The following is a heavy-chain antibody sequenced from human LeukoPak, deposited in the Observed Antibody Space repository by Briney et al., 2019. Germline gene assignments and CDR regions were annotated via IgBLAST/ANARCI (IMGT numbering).Heavy chain of an antibody. Sequence: PGRSLRLSCSASGFTFSTYVMHWVRQAPGKGLEWVAVIWYDGSKKDYADSVKGRFTISRDNSKNTLYLQMNSLGAEDTAVYYCAREINYGDYMYYWGQGTLVTVSS. CDR3: AREINYGDYMYY. CDR1: GFTFSTYV. D-gene: IGHD4-17*01. CDR2: IWYDGSKK. V-gene: IGHV3-33*01. J-gene: IGHJ4*02.